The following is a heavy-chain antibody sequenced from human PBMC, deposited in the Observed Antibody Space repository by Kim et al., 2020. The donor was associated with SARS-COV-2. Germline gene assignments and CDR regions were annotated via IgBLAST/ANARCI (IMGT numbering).Heavy chain of an antibody. CDR3: AKDRWKIQLWSYFDY. V-gene: IGHV3-23*01. CDR2: ISGSGGST. CDR1: GFTFSSYA. Sequence: GGSLRLSCAASGFTFSSYAMSWVRQAPGKGLEWVSAISGSGGSTYYADSVKGRFTISRDNSKNTLYLQMNSLRAEDTAVYYCAKDRWKIQLWSYFDYWGQGTLVTVSS. D-gene: IGHD5-18*01. J-gene: IGHJ4*02.